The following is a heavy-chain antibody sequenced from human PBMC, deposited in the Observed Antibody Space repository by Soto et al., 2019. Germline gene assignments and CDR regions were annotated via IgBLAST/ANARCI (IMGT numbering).Heavy chain of an antibody. J-gene: IGHJ6*02. Sequence: GGSLRLSCAASGCTFSNYNMNGVRQAPGKGLEWVSSISTSSSNIYYADSVKGRFTISRDYAKNSLYLQTNSLITEDTAVYYCERESYAWIPDAYYPHDMDGSGQRITIT. CDR1: GCTFSNYN. D-gene: IGHD3-10*01. V-gene: IGHV3-21*01. CDR3: ERESYAWIPDAYYPHDMDG. CDR2: ISTSSSNI.